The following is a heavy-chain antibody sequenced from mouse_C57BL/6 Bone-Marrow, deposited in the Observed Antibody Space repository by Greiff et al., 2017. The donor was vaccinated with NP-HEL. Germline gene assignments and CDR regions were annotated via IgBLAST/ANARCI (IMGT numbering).Heavy chain of an antibody. CDR2: IWSGGST. D-gene: IGHD2-3*01. V-gene: IGHV2-2*01. J-gene: IGHJ1*03. Sequence: VQGVESGPGLVQPSQSLSITCTVSGFSLTSYGVHWVRQSPGKGLEWLGVIWSGGSTDYNAAFISRLSISKDNSKSQVFFKMNSLQADDTAIYYCARCSYDGYDEGYFDVWGTGTTVTVSS. CDR3: ARCSYDGYDEGYFDV. CDR1: GFSLTSYG.